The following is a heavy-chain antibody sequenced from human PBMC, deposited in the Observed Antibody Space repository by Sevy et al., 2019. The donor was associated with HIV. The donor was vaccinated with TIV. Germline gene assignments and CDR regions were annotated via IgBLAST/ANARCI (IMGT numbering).Heavy chain of an antibody. CDR2: MNPNSGST. CDR3: ARVVFASSGWYY. D-gene: IGHD6-19*01. Sequence: ASVKVSCKASGYTFTSYDINWVRQATEQGLEWMGWMNPNSGSTGYAQKFQGRVTMTRNTSINTAYMELSSLRSEDTAVYYCARVVFASSGWYYWGQGTLVTVSS. CDR1: GYTFTSYD. J-gene: IGHJ4*02. V-gene: IGHV1-8*01.